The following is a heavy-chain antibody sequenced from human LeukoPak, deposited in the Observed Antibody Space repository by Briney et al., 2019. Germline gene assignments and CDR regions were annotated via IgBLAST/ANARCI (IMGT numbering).Heavy chain of an antibody. Sequence: SETLSLTCAVYGGSFSGYYWSWIRQPPGKGLEWIGEINHSGSTNYNPSLKSRVTMSVDTSKNQFSLKLSSVTAADTAVYHCARGIGYTIDYWGQGTLVTVSS. D-gene: IGHD5-18*01. CDR3: ARGIGYTIDY. J-gene: IGHJ4*02. CDR2: INHSGST. V-gene: IGHV4-34*01. CDR1: GGSFSGYY.